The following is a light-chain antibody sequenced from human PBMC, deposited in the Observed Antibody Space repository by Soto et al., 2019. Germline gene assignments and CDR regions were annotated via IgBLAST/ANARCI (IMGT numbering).Light chain of an antibody. Sequence: QSVLTQPPSASGTPGQRVTISCSGSSSNIGSNTVNWYQQLPGTAPKLLIYSNNQRPSGVPDRFSGSKSGTSDSLAISGLQSEDEADSYCAAWDDSLNGPVFGGGTKLTVL. V-gene: IGLV1-44*01. J-gene: IGLJ2*01. CDR1: SSNIGSNT. CDR2: SNN. CDR3: AAWDDSLNGPV.